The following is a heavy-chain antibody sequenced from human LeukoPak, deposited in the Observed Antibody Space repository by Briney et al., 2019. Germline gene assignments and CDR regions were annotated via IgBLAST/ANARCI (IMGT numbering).Heavy chain of an antibody. Sequence: GGSLRLSCSASGFTFSSYGMHWVRQAPGKGLEYVSDISTNGGSTYYADSVKGRFTISRDNSKNTLYLQMSSLRAEDTAVYYCVKDWGSGHNWFDPWGQGTLVTVSS. CDR2: ISTNGGST. D-gene: IGHD6-19*01. CDR1: GFTFSSYG. CDR3: VKDWGSGHNWFDP. J-gene: IGHJ5*02. V-gene: IGHV3-64D*09.